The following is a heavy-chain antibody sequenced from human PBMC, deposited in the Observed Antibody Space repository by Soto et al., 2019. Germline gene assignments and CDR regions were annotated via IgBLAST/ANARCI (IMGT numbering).Heavy chain of an antibody. CDR3: ARQGADYYASSGYYYADYYYGMDV. D-gene: IGHD3-22*01. J-gene: IGHJ6*02. V-gene: IGHV5-51*01. CDR2: IYPGDSDT. CDR1: GYSFTSYW. Sequence: PGESLKISCKGSGYSFTSYWIGWVRQMPGKGLEWMGIIYPGDSDTRYSPSLQGRVTISADKSISTAYLQWSSLKASDTAMYYCARQGADYYASSGYYYADYYYGMDVWGQGTTVTVSS.